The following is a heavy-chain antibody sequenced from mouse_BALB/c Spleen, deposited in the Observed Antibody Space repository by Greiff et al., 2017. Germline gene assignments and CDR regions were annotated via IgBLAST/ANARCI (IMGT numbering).Heavy chain of an antibody. Sequence: EVKLMESGGGLVKPGGSLKLSCAASGFTFSSYAMSWVRQTPEKRLEWVATISSGGSYTYYPDSVKGRFTISRDNAKNTLYLQMSSLRSEDTAMYYCASRYDYDEFAYWGQGTLVTVSA. CDR2: ISSGGSYT. D-gene: IGHD2-4*01. CDR3: ASRYDYDEFAY. J-gene: IGHJ3*01. CDR1: GFTFSSYA. V-gene: IGHV5-9-3*01.